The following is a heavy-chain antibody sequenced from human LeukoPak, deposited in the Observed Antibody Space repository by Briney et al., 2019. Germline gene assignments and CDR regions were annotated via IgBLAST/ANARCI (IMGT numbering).Heavy chain of an antibody. CDR3: ARVVAAGSDY. D-gene: IGHD5-12*01. J-gene: IGHJ4*02. CDR1: GFTFSRYW. CDR2: IKEDGSEK. Sequence: GGPLRLSCAASGFTFSRYWMSWVRQAPGKGQEWVANIKEDGSEKYYVDPVKGRFTISRDNAKNSMYLQMNGLRAEDTALYYCARVVAAGSDYWGQGTLVTVSS. V-gene: IGHV3-7*01.